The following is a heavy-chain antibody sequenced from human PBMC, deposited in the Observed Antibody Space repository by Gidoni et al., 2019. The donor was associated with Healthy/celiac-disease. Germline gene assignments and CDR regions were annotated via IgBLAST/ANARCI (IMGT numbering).Heavy chain of an antibody. CDR1: GFSLSTSGMC. J-gene: IGHJ6*02. D-gene: IGHD4-4*01. V-gene: IGHV2-70*01. CDR2: IDWDDDK. CDR3: ARMPTVTTAYYGMDV. Sequence: QVTLRESGPALVKPTQTLTLTCTFSGFSLSTSGMCVSWIRQPPGKALEWLALIDWDDDKYYSTSLKTRLTISKDTSKNQVVLTMTNMDPVDTATYYCARMPTVTTAYYGMDVWGQGTTVTVSS.